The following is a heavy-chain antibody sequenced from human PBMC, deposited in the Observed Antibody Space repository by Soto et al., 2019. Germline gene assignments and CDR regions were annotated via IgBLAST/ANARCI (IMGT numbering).Heavy chain of an antibody. CDR2: IKSKTDGGTT. CDR1: GFTFSNAW. CDR3: TTVEGDIVATISYYYYGMDV. J-gene: IGHJ6*02. V-gene: IGHV3-15*01. D-gene: IGHD5-12*01. Sequence: GGSLRLSCAASGFTFSNAWMSWVRQAPGKGLEWVGRIKSKTDGGTTDYAAPVKDRITISRDDSKNTLYLQMNSLKTEDTAVYYCTTVEGDIVATISYYYYGMDVWGQGTTVTVSS.